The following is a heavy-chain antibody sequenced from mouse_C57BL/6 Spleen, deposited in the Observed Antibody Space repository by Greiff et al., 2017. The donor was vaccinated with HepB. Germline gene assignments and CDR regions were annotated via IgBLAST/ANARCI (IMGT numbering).Heavy chain of an antibody. V-gene: IGHV5-9-1*02. D-gene: IGHD2-5*01. CDR2: ISSGGDYI. J-gene: IGHJ1*03. CDR3: TRDREVYSNYNWYFDV. CDR1: GFTFSSYA. Sequence: DVMLVESGEGLVKPGGSLKLSCAASGFTFSSYAMSWVRQTPEKRLEWVAYISSGGDYIYYADTVKGRFTISRDNARNTLYLQMSSLKSEDTAMYYCTRDREVYSNYNWYFDVWGTGTTVTVSS.